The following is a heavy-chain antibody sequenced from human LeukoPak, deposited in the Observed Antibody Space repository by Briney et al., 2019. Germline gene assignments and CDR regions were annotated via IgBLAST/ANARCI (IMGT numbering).Heavy chain of an antibody. D-gene: IGHD1-1*01. J-gene: IGHJ5*02. CDR2: IFYSGST. CDR3: ARDRRTDNWFDP. CDR1: GGSISNYY. Sequence: SETLSLTCTVSGGSISNYYWSWIRQPPGKGLEWIGYIFYSGSTNYSPSLKSRVTISVDTSKNQFSLKLSSVTAADTAVYYCARDRRTDNWFDPWGQGTLVTVSS. V-gene: IGHV4-59*12.